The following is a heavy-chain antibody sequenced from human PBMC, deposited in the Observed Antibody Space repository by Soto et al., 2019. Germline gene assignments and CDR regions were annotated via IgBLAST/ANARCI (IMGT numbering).Heavy chain of an antibody. CDR2: ISGSSGYT. CDR3: ARDRGYDAHDYYYNDMDV. D-gene: IGHD2-15*01. V-gene: IGHV3-11*06. Sequence: GGYLRLSCEDSGFSFSDSYLSWFRQAPLNVLEWVAYISGSSGYTGYADSVKGRFTISRDNAKNSLYLQMNSLRAEDTAVYYCARDRGYDAHDYYYNDMDVWGQGTTVTVSS. J-gene: IGHJ6*02. CDR1: GFSFSDSY.